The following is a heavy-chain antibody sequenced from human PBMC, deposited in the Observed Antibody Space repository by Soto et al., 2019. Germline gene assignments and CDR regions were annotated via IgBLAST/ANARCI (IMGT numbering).Heavy chain of an antibody. CDR1: GFTFSGSA. CDR2: IRSKANSYAT. J-gene: IGHJ4*02. Sequence: EVQLVESGGGLVQPGGSLKLSCAASGFTFSGSAMHWVRQASGKGLEWVGRIRSKANSYATAYAASVKGRFTISRDDSKSRAYRQMNSLKTEDTAVYYCTRHHRGMNYWGQGTLVTVSS. V-gene: IGHV3-73*01. CDR3: TRHHRGMNY. D-gene: IGHD3-10*01.